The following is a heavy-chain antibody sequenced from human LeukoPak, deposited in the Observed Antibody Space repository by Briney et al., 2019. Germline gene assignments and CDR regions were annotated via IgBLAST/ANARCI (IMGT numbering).Heavy chain of an antibody. D-gene: IGHD1-26*01. J-gene: IGHJ5*02. Sequence: SETLSFTCSVSGGSISNYHWSWIRQPPGKGLEWIGYIYYDGSTNFNPSLESRVAMSVDTSNNQFSLRLSSVTAADTAVYYCARGGWGFDPWGQGALVTVSS. CDR2: IYYDGST. V-gene: IGHV4-59*01. CDR1: GGSISNYH. CDR3: ARGGWGFDP.